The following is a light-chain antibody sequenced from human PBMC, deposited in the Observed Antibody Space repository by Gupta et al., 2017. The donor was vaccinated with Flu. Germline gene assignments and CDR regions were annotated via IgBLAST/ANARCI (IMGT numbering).Light chain of an antibody. CDR2: LIS. CDR1: TFGPVSE. CDR3: QSFESRLDGWF. Sequence: TFGPVSEVHWYPQYQGSAPQLLNALISDGRSGVSGRFSASRSGTSASLAITDLHAAEEADYYCQSFESRLDGWFFGAGTKLTVL. V-gene: IGLV1-40*01. J-gene: IGLJ2*01.